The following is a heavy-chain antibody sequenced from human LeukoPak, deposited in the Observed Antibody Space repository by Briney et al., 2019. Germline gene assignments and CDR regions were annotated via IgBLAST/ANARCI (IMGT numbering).Heavy chain of an antibody. CDR3: AKDLVAAFDY. V-gene: IGHV3-30*04. J-gene: IGHJ4*02. CDR2: ISYDGSNK. Sequence: GGSLRLSCAASGFPFNIYPMHWVRQAPGKGLEWVAVISYDGSNKYYADSVKGRFTISRDNSKNTLYLQMNSLRAEDTAVYYCAKDLVAAFDYWGQGTLVTVSS. CDR1: GFPFNIYP. D-gene: IGHD2-15*01.